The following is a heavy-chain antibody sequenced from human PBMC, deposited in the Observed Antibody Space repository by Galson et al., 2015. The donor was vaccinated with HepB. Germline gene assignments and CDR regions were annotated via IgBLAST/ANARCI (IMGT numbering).Heavy chain of an antibody. CDR3: AIIVVVPAAMGDY. V-gene: IGHV3-30*03. D-gene: IGHD2-2*01. J-gene: IGHJ4*02. CDR2: ISYDGSNK. CDR1: GFTFSSYG. Sequence: SLRLSCAASGFTFSSYGMHWVRQAPGKGLEWVAVISYDGSNKYYADSVKGRFTISRDNSKNTLYLQMNSLRAEDTAVYYCAIIVVVPAAMGDYWGQGTLVTVSS.